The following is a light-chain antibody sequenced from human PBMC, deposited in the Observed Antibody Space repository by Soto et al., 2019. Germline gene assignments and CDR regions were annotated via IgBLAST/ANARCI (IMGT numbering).Light chain of an antibody. CDR1: SSDFGDYDY. CDR3: CSYTGSYTVV. Sequence: QSVLTQPASVSGSPGQSITISCTGTSSDFGDYDYVSWYLQHPGKVPKLMIYEVSNRPSGVSNRFSGSKSGNTASLTISGLQAEDEADYYCCSYTGSYTVVFGGGTKLTVL. J-gene: IGLJ2*01. CDR2: EVS. V-gene: IGLV2-14*01.